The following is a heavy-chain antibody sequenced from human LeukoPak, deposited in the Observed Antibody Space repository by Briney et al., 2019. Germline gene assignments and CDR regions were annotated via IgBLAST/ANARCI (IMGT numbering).Heavy chain of an antibody. CDR2: MNPNSGNT. CDR1: GYTFTSYD. CDR3: AREKRRRIYKVPDFGCFDP. J-gene: IGHJ5*02. Sequence: GASVKVSCKASGYTFTSYDINWVRQATGQGLEWMGWMNPNSGNTGYAQKFQGRVTMTRSTSISTAYMELSSLRSEDTAVYYCAREKRRRIYKVPDFGCFDPGGQGTLVTVS. V-gene: IGHV1-8*01. D-gene: IGHD3-10*01.